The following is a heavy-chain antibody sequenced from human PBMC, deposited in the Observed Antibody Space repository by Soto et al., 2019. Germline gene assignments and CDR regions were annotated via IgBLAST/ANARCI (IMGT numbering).Heavy chain of an antibody. CDR2: INAGNGNT. J-gene: IGHJ6*02. V-gene: IGHV1-3*01. CDR1: GYTFTSYA. CDR3: ARDGIAARPPYYYGMDV. Sequence: ASVKVSCKASGYTFTSYAMHWVRQAPGQRLEWMGWINAGNGNTKYSQKFQGRVTSTRDTSASTAYMELSSLRSEDTAVYYCARDGIAARPPYYYGMDVWSQGTTVTVSS. D-gene: IGHD6-6*01.